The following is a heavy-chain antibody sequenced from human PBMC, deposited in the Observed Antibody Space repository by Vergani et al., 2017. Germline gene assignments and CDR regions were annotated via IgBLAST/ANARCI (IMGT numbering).Heavy chain of an antibody. J-gene: IGHJ4*02. D-gene: IGHD6-13*01. CDR2: IYYSGST. V-gene: IGHV4-59*01. Sequence: QVQLQESGPGLVKPSETLSLTCTVSGGSISSYYWSWIRQPPGKGLEWIGYIYYSGSTNYNPSLKSRVTISVDTSKNQFSLKLSSVTAADTAVYYCARADSSSWQTQYYFDYWGLGTLVTVSS. CDR3: ARADSSSWQTQYYFDY. CDR1: GGSISSYY.